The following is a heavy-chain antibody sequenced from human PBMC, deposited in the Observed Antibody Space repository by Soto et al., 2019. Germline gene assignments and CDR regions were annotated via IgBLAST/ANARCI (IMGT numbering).Heavy chain of an antibody. CDR2: IYSGGST. CDR3: ARYHTVTFASYAYYGMDV. D-gene: IGHD3-16*01. V-gene: IGHV3-66*01. J-gene: IGHJ6*02. CDR1: GFTVSDHY. Sequence: EEQLVESGGGLVQPGGSLRLSCAASGFTVSDHYMTWVRQAPGKGLEWVSVIYSGGSTYYADSVKGRCTISRDNAKNTLYLQMNSVRAEDTAVYYCARYHTVTFASYAYYGMDVWGQGTTVIVSS.